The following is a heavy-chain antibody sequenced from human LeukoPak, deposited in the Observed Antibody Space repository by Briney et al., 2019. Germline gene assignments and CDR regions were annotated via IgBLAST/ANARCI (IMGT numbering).Heavy chain of an antibody. Sequence: SVKVSCKASGGTFSDYVISWVRQAPGQGLNWMGGIGPLLGASKHTQNFHDRVTITADESTTTAYMELSDLRSADTAVYYCATYDVLTGFEYWGQGTLVTVSS. CDR1: GGTFSDYV. J-gene: IGHJ4*02. CDR3: ATYDVLTGFEY. D-gene: IGHD3-9*01. V-gene: IGHV1-69*13. CDR2: IGPLLGAS.